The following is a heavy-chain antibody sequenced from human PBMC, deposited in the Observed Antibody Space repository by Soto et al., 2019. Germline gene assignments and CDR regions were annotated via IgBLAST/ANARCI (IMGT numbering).Heavy chain of an antibody. CDR3: AKSDSSSWLA. V-gene: IGHV3-30*18. CDR2: ISYDGSNK. CDR1: GFTFSSYG. Sequence: GGSLRLSCAASGFTFSSYGMHWVRQAPGKGLEWVAVISYDGSNKYYADSVKGRFTISRDNSKNTLYLQMNSLRAEDTAVYYCAKSDSSSWLAWGQGTLVTVSS. D-gene: IGHD6-13*01. J-gene: IGHJ5*02.